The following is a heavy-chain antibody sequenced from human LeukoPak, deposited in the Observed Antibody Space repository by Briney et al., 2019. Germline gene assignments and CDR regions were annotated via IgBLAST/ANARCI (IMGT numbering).Heavy chain of an antibody. J-gene: IGHJ4*02. CDR1: GFSLSTSGMC. CDR3: ARIRATKYYFDY. D-gene: IGHD5-12*01. Sequence: SGPTLVNPTQTLTLTCTFSGFSLSTSGMCVSWIRQPPGKALEWLARIDWDDDKYYSTSLKTRLTISKDTSKNQVVLTMTNMDPVDTATCYCARIRATKYYFDYWGQGTLVTVSS. CDR2: IDWDDDK. V-gene: IGHV2-70*11.